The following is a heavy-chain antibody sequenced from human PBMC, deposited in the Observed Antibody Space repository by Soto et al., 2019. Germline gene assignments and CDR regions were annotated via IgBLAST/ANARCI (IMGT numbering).Heavy chain of an antibody. CDR3: AKGVLSFHYGMEV. V-gene: IGHV3-23*01. D-gene: IGHD3-10*01. CDR2: ISSTAGKTS. Sequence: GGSLRLSCATSGFTFNTYPMTWVRQSPGKGLEWVSSISSTAGKTSSYADSVKGRFAISRDFSDNTVYLQMDNLRVDDTAVYFCAKGVLSFHYGMEVWGQGTTVTVSS. CDR1: GFTFNTYP. J-gene: IGHJ6*02.